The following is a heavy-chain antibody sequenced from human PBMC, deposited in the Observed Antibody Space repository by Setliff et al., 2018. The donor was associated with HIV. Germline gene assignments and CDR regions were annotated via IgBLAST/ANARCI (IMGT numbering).Heavy chain of an antibody. J-gene: IGHJ6*03. CDR1: GFTFSTYA. CDR3: ARERIPARSIYSGYDSYYYYMDV. V-gene: IGHV3-23*01. Sequence: PGGSLRLSCAVSGFTFSTYAMSWVRQAPGKGLEWVSTISAGGGSTIYYADSVKGRFTISRDSAKNSLYLQMNSLRAEDTAVYYCARERIPARSIYSGYDSYYYYMDVWGKGTTVTVSS. CDR2: ISAGGGSTI. D-gene: IGHD5-12*01.